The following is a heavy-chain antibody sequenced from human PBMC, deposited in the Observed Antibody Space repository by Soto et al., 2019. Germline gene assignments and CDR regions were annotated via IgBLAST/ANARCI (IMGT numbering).Heavy chain of an antibody. Sequence: PSQTLSLTCAISGDSVSSTTAAWNWIRQSPSRGLEWLGRTYYRSRWYHDYAVSVRSRVTINPDTSNNQFSLQLNSVTPEDTAVNYCARDPGYFYGMDVWGQATTVTVSS. V-gene: IGHV6-1*01. J-gene: IGHJ6*02. CDR3: ARDPGYFYGMDV. CDR1: GDSVSSTTAA. CDR2: TYYRSRWYH.